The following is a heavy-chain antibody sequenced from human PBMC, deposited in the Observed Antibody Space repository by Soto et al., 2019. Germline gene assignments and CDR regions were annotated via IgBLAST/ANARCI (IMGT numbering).Heavy chain of an antibody. CDR2: IYWDDDK. Sequence: QITLNESGPTVVRPTETLTLTCRFSAVSRTTSGEGVGWIRQSPGKAPEWLALIYWDDDKRYSASLKSRLTITKDTSKNQVVLTVSDLDPTDTATYYCAHRVLRTVFGLVTTTAIYFDFWGQGTLVAVSS. V-gene: IGHV2-5*02. J-gene: IGHJ4*02. CDR1: AVSRTTSGEG. D-gene: IGHD3-3*01. CDR3: AHRVLRTVFGLVTTTAIYFDF.